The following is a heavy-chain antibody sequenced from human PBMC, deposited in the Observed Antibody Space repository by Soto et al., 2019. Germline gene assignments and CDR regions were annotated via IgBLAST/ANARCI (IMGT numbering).Heavy chain of an antibody. D-gene: IGHD6-19*01. CDR3: ARSYSSGWEFDY. J-gene: IGHJ4*02. CDR1: GFTFSNYY. V-gene: IGHV3-11*01. Sequence: GGSLRLSCGASGFTFSNYYMSWIRQAPGKGLEWVSYISSTGRTIYYADSVKGRFTVSRDNAQNLLSLKLNSLRVEDTAVYYCARSYSSGWEFDYWGQGTQVTVSS. CDR2: ISSTGRTI.